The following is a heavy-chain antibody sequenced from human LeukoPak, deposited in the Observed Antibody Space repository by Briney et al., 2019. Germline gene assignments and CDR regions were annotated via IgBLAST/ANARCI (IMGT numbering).Heavy chain of an antibody. V-gene: IGHV4-59*08. CDR1: GGSISSYY. CDR3: ARLGYYYYGMDV. J-gene: IGHJ6*02. Sequence: SETLSLTCTVSGGSISSYYWSWIRQPPGKGLEWIEYIYYSGNTNYNPSLKSRVTISVDTSKNQFSLKLSSVTAADTAVYYCARLGYYYYGMDVWGQGTTVTVSS. CDR2: IYYSGNT. D-gene: IGHD1-26*01.